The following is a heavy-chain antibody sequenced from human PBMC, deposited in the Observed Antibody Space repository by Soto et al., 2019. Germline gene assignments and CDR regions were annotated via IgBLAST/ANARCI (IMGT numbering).Heavy chain of an antibody. V-gene: IGHV4-30-4*01. J-gene: IGHJ4*02. D-gene: IGHD7-27*01. CDR3: AKNWNWGSLVH. CDR1: GGSISSGNYY. Sequence: SETLSLTCTVSGGSISSGNYYWSWIRQPPGKGLEWIGYIYYSGSTYYNPSLKSRVTISIDTSKYQFSLKLSSVTAADTAVYYCAKNWNWGSLVHWGQGTLVTVSS. CDR2: IYYSGST.